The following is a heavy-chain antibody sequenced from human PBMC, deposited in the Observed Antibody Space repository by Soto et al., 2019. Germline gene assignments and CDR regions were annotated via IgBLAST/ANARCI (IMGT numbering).Heavy chain of an antibody. CDR2: ISYDGSNK. V-gene: IGHV3-30-3*01. Sequence: GGSLRLSCAASGFTFSSYAMHWVRQAPGKGLEWVAVISYDGSNKYYADSVKGRFTISRDNSKNTLYLQMNSLRAEDTAVYYCARDLAGAHSGWYYYYGMDVWGQGTTVTVSS. CDR1: GFTFSSYA. J-gene: IGHJ6*02. CDR3: ARDLAGAHSGWYYYYGMDV. D-gene: IGHD6-19*01.